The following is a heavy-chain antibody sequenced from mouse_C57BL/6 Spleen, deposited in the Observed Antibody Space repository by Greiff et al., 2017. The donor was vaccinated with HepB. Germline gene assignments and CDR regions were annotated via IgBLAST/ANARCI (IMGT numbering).Heavy chain of an antibody. CDR1: GYTITNSY. CDR2: IDPANGST. J-gene: IGHJ2*01. Sequence: VQLQQSVAELVRPGASVKLSCTASGYTITNSYMHWVKQRPEQGLEWIGRIDPANGSTKYNPKFKGKATITADTSSNTAYLQLSSLTSEDSAVYDCARDAHSYYSNPSLDYWGQGTTVTVSS. V-gene: IGHV14-3*01. D-gene: IGHD2-5*01. CDR3: ARDAHSYYSNPSLDY.